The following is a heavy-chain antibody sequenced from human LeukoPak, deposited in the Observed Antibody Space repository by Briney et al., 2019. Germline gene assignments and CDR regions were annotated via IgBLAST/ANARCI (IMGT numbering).Heavy chain of an antibody. CDR3: ARGGIAAADY. Sequence: SETLSLTCTVSGGSVSSYYWSWIRQPPGKGLEWIGYIFSSEITNYNPSLKSRVTMSVDTSKNQFSLRLSSVTAADTALYYCARGGIAAADYWGQGTLVTVS. CDR2: IFSSEIT. J-gene: IGHJ4*02. CDR1: GGSVSSYY. V-gene: IGHV4-59*02. D-gene: IGHD6-13*01.